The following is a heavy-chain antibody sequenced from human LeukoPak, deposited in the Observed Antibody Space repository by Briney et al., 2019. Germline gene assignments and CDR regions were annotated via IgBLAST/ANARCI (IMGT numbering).Heavy chain of an antibody. CDR2: IYTSGST. D-gene: IGHD2-15*01. Sequence: SETLSLTCTVSGGSISSYYWSWIRQPAGKGLEWIGRIYTSGSTNYNPSLKSRVTMSVDTSKNQFSLKLSSVTAADAAVYYCARGRKLGYCSGGSCYQYLDYWGQGTLVTVSS. CDR1: GGSISSYY. J-gene: IGHJ4*02. V-gene: IGHV4-4*07. CDR3: ARGRKLGYCSGGSCYQYLDY.